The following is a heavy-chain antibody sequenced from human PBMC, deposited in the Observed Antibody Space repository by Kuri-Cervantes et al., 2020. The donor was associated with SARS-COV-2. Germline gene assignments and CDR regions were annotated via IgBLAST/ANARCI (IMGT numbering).Heavy chain of an antibody. J-gene: IGHJ3*02. CDR1: GGSISSGDYY. Sequence: LRLSCTVSGGSISSGDYYWSWIRQPPGKGLEWIGYIYYSGSTYYNPSLKSRVTISVDTSKNQFSLRLSSVTAADTAVYYCARADDFWSGHDAFDIWGQGTMVTVSS. V-gene: IGHV4-30-4*08. CDR3: ARADDFWSGHDAFDI. D-gene: IGHD3-3*01. CDR2: IYYSGST.